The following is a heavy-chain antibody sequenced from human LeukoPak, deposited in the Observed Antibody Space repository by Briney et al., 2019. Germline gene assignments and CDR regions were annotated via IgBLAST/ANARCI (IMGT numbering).Heavy chain of an antibody. Sequence: ASVRASCRASGYTFTGYYMHWVRQAPGQGLEWMGWINPHSGDTKYAQKFQGRVTMTRDTSISTAYMELSRLRSDDTALYYCARSNDDYSLLVDYWGQGALVTVSS. CDR3: ARSNDDYSLLVDY. V-gene: IGHV1-2*02. J-gene: IGHJ4*02. CDR2: INPHSGDT. D-gene: IGHD4-17*01. CDR1: GYTFTGYY.